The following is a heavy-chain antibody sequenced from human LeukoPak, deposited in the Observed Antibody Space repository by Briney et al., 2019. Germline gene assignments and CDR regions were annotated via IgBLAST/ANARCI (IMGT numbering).Heavy chain of an antibody. V-gene: IGHV4-34*01. J-gene: IGHJ5*02. Sequence: SETLSLTCAVYGGSFSGYYWSWIRQPPGKGLEWIGEINHSGSTNYNPSLKSRVTISVDTSKNQFSLKLSSVTAADTAVYYCARALTRYCSSTSCYRGYWFDPWGQGTLVTVPS. CDR2: INHSGST. CDR3: ARALTRYCSSTSCYRGYWFDP. CDR1: GGSFSGYY. D-gene: IGHD2-2*01.